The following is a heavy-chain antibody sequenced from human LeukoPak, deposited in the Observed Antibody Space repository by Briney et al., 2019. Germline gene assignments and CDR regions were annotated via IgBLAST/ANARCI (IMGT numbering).Heavy chain of an antibody. CDR1: GFTFDDYA. Sequence: GRSLRLSCAASGFTFDDYAMHWVRQAPGKGLEWVSGISWNSGSIGYADSVKGRFTISRDNAKNSLYLQMNSLRAEDTALYYCAKGGKDTAMPPWYWGQGTLVTVSS. CDR2: ISWNSGSI. CDR3: AKGGKDTAMPPWY. V-gene: IGHV3-9*01. J-gene: IGHJ4*02. D-gene: IGHD5-18*01.